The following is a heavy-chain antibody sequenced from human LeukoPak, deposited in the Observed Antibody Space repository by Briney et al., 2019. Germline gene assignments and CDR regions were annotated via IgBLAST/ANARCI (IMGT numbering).Heavy chain of an antibody. Sequence: VASVTVSFKASGGTFRTYSVTWVRQAPGQGLEWMGGIIPIFGTPNYAQKFQGRVKVTTDDATGTAYMELSSLMSEDTAIYYCARVDRYHFYLDVWGRGTTVTVSS. CDR2: IIPIFGTP. V-gene: IGHV1-69*05. J-gene: IGHJ6*03. CDR3: ARVDRYHFYLDV. CDR1: GGTFRTYS.